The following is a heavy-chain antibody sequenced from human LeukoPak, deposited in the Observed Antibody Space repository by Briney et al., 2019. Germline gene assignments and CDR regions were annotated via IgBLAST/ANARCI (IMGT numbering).Heavy chain of an antibody. Sequence: SETLSLTCTVSGGSIGIYYWNWIRQPAGKGLEGIGRIFSSGIANYNPSLKSRVTMSVDTSKNQFSLNLSSVTAAGTAVYYCAREISGTYYNPLGYMDVWGKGTTVTVSS. V-gene: IGHV4-4*07. CDR1: GGSIGIYY. CDR2: IFSSGIA. D-gene: IGHD3-10*01. J-gene: IGHJ6*03. CDR3: AREISGTYYNPLGYMDV.